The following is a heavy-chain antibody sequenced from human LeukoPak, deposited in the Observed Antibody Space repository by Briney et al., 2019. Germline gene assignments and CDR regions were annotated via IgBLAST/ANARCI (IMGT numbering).Heavy chain of an antibody. CDR2: ISGRGENT. V-gene: IGHV3-23*01. J-gene: IGHJ6*02. CDR1: GFTFSNYA. D-gene: IGHD2-21*02. Sequence: GGSLRLSCAASGFTFSNYAMNWVRQAPGKGLEWVSLISGRGENTYYADSVKGRFTISRDNSKNTLYLQMKSLRAEDTAVYYCAKDLAYCGGDCHTHYYYHYGMDVWGQGTTVTVPS. CDR3: AKDLAYCGGDCHTHYYYHYGMDV.